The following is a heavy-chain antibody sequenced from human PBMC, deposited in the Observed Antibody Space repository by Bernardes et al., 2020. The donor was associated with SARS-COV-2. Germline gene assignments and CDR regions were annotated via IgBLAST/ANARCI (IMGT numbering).Heavy chain of an antibody. V-gene: IGHV3-74*01. CDR2: INGDGSTS. Sequence: GSLRLSCAASGFTFSNFWMHWVRQAPGKGLVWVSRINGDGSTSNYADSVKGRFTISRDNAKNTLYLQMNSLRVEDTAVYYCAAVTVSARWGRGTLVTVSS. D-gene: IGHD4-4*01. CDR3: AAVTVSAR. J-gene: IGHJ4*02. CDR1: GFTFSNFW.